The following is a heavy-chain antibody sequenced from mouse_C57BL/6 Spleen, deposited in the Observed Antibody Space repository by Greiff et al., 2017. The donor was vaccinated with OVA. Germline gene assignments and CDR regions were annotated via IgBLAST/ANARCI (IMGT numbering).Heavy chain of an antibody. V-gene: IGHV6-3*01. J-gene: IGHJ2*01. Sequence: EVKVEESGGGLVQPGGSMKLSCVASGFTFSNYWMNWVRQSPEKGLEWVAQIRLKSDNYATHYAESVKGRFTISRDASKSSVYLQMNNLRAEDTVIYYCTAYYGSSWGQGTTLTVSS. D-gene: IGHD1-1*01. CDR1: GFTFSNYW. CDR2: IRLKSDNYAT. CDR3: TAYYGSS.